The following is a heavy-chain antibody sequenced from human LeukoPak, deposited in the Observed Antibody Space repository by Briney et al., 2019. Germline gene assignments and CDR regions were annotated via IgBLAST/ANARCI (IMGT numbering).Heavy chain of an antibody. CDR3: ARQRPGGIDIDDPFDM. CDR1: GFTFIMHA. Sequence: GGSLRLSCVAYGFTFIMHAMHWIRQAPGKGLEWVALISYDGNKEYYAGSVKGRFTISRDNSKKTLYLQMSSLRVEDTAVYYCARQRPGGIDIDDPFDMWGQGKMVSVSS. J-gene: IGHJ3*02. D-gene: IGHD2-15*01. V-gene: IGHV3-30-3*01. CDR2: ISYDGNKE.